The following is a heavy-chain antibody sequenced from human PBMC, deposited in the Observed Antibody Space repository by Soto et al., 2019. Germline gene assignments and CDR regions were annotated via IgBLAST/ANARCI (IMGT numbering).Heavy chain of an antibody. D-gene: IGHD1-1*01. J-gene: IGHJ3*02. CDR3: AKATATSGGALDI. CDR2: ILVGGST. V-gene: IGHV3-23*01. CDR1: GFICTSYD. Sequence: GGSLRLSCAASGFICTSYDMSWVRQAPGKGLEWVSTILVGGSTHYEDSVKGRFTISRDRSKNTVYLQMNSLTAGDTAVYYCAKATATSGGALDICGQGTMVTVSS.